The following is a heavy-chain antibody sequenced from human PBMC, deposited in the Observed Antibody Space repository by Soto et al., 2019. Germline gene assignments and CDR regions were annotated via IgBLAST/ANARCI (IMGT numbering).Heavy chain of an antibody. V-gene: IGHV2-5*02. Sequence: QITLKESGPTLVKPTQTLTLTCTFSGFSLSPSGVSVGWIRQPPGKALEWLALIYCDGNKCYNPSLEDRLTITKDTSKNQVVLTMTHMDPVDTATYYCAHRRTAIRPYYFDYWGQGTLVTVSS. CDR3: AHRRTAIRPYYFDY. CDR2: IYCDGNK. D-gene: IGHD5-18*01. J-gene: IGHJ4*02. CDR1: GFSLSPSGVS.